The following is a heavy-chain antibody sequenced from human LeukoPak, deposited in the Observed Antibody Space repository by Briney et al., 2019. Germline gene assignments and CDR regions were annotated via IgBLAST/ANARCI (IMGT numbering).Heavy chain of an antibody. V-gene: IGHV3-33*06. CDR3: AKGTESGLYAYFDY. J-gene: IGHJ4*02. CDR2: IWYDGGNK. D-gene: IGHD6-19*01. CDR1: GFTFSHYG. Sequence: GRSLRLSCAASGFTFSHYGMHWVRQATGKGLEWVAVIWYDGGNKYFADSVKGLFTISRDNSKNTVYLQMNSLRVEDTAVYYCAKGTESGLYAYFDYWGQGTLVTVSS.